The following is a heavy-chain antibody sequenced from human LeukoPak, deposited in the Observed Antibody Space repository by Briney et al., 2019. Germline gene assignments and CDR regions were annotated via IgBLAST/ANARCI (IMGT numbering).Heavy chain of an antibody. CDR1: GFTFNDHA. Sequence: GRSLRLSCAASGFTFNDHAMYWVRQAPGKGLEWVSGINWNSDNIGYGDSVKGLFTISRDDAKNSLFLQMNSLRTEDTALYYCARASYYYDTTGLGAVDIWGQGTMVTVSS. CDR2: INWNSDNI. J-gene: IGHJ3*02. CDR3: ARASYYYDTTGLGAVDI. V-gene: IGHV3-9*01. D-gene: IGHD3-22*01.